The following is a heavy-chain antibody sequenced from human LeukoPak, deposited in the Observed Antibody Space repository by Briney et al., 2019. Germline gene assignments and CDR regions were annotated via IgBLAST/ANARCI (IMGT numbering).Heavy chain of an antibody. J-gene: IGHJ6*02. CDR1: GYTFTSYG. V-gene: IGHV1-18*01. CDR2: ISAYNGNT. Sequence: ASVNVSCKASGYTFTSYGISWVRQAPGQGREWMGWISAYNGNTNYAQKLQGRVTMTTDTSTSTAYMELRSLRSDDTAVYYCARDEAHYCSSTSCYMGNYYYYGMDVWGQGTTVTVSS. D-gene: IGHD2-2*02. CDR3: ARDEAHYCSSTSCYMGNYYYYGMDV.